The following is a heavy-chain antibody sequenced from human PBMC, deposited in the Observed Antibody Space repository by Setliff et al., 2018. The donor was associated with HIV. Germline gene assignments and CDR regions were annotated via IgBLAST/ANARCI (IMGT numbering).Heavy chain of an antibody. CDR2: IWYDGSNK. V-gene: IGHV3-33*06. CDR3: AKPTRGAPYYFDY. J-gene: IGHJ4*02. CDR1: GFTFSSYG. Sequence: GGSLRLSCAASGFTFSSYGMHWVRQAPGKGLEWVAVIWYDGSNKYYADSVKGRFTISRDNSENTLYLQMNSLRAEDTAVYYCAKPTRGAPYYFDYWGQGTLVTVSS. D-gene: IGHD2-2*01.